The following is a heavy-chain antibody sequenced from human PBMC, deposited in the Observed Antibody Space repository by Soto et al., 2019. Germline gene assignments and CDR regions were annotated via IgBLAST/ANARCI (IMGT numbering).Heavy chain of an antibody. CDR1: GDSVSSNSAA. Sequence: QTLSLTCAISGDSVSSNSAAWNWIRQSPSRGLEWLGRTYYRSKWYNDYAVSVKSRITINPDTSKNQFSLQLNSVTPEDTAVYYCARDLEQLVLGPTSSYYYYGMDVWGQGTTVTVSS. D-gene: IGHD6-6*01. CDR2: TYYRSKWYN. CDR3: ARDLEQLVLGPTSSYYYYGMDV. J-gene: IGHJ6*02. V-gene: IGHV6-1*01.